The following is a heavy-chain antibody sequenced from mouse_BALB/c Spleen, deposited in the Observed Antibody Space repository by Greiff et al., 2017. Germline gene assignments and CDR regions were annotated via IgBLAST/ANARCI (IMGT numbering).Heavy chain of an antibody. Sequence: EVKLVESGGGLVQPGGSRKLSCAASGFTFSSFGMHWVRQAPEKGLEWVAYISSGSSTIYYADTVTGRFTISRDNPKNTLFLQMTSLRSEGTAMYYCARRGGYDSWFACWGQGTLVTVSA. D-gene: IGHD2-14*01. V-gene: IGHV5-17*02. CDR3: ARRGGYDSWFAC. J-gene: IGHJ3*01. CDR2: ISSGSSTI. CDR1: GFTFSSFG.